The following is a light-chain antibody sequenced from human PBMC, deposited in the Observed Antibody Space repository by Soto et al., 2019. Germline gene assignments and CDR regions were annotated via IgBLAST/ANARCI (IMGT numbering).Light chain of an antibody. V-gene: IGKV1-5*03. CDR2: KAS. Sequence: ASVGDRVTITCRASQSINNLLAWYQQKPGKAPKLLIYKASTLKSGVPSRFSGSGSETEFTLTISRLQPDDFATYFCHSRAFGQGTRREIK. CDR3: HSRA. J-gene: IGKJ5*01. CDR1: QSINNL.